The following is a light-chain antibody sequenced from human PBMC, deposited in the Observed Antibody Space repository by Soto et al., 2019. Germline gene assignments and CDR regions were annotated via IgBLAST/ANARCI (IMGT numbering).Light chain of an antibody. J-gene: IGKJ1*01. CDR1: QSVSSY. CDR2: DAS. V-gene: IGKV3-11*01. CDR3: LQDYNYPWT. Sequence: EILLTQSPATLSLSAGERATLSCRASQSVSSYLAWYQQKPGQAPRLLIYDASNRATGIPARFSGSGSGTEFTLTISSLQPEDFATYYCLQDYNYPWTFGQGTNVDIK.